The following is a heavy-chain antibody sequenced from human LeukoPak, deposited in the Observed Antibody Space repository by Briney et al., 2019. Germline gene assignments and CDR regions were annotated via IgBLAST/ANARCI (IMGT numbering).Heavy chain of an antibody. V-gene: IGHV3-53*01. CDR1: GFTVSRNY. D-gene: IGHD3-22*01. CDR2: LYSDGST. CDR3: ASRDYYDSSGYSDAFDI. Sequence: HPGGSLRLSCAASGFTVSRNYMSWVRQAPGKGLEWVSVLYSDGSTYHADSVKGRFTISRDNSKNTLYLQMNSLRAEDTAVYYCASRDYYDSSGYSDAFDIWGQGTMVTVSS. J-gene: IGHJ3*02.